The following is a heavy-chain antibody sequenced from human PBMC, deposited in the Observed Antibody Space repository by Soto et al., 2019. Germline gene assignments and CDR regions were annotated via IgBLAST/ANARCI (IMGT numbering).Heavy chain of an antibody. V-gene: IGHV3-23*01. CDR2: ISGGGTST. J-gene: IGHJ4*02. CDR1: GFTFSNYA. CDR3: AKALSQFFPVYY. Sequence: EVRLLESGGGLVQPGGSLRLSCAASGFTFSNYAMSWVRQAPGKWLEWVSAISGGGTSTYYSDSVKGRFSISRDNSKTTLYLQMNTLRAEDTAVYYCAKALSQFFPVYYWGQGTLVTVSS. D-gene: IGHD3-3*01.